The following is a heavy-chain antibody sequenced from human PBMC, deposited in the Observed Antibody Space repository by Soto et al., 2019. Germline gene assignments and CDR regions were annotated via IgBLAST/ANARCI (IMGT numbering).Heavy chain of an antibody. Sequence: EVQLVESGGGLVQPGGSLRLSCAASGLTFSNYWMSWVRQAPGKGLEWVASINQDGTLKYYVDSVKGRFTISRDNAQNSFFLQMSSRRAGDTAVFYCGRCQCSGWSLDIWGQGPLLSFSS. CDR1: GLTFSNYW. J-gene: IGHJ4*02. CDR3: GRCQCSGWSLDI. V-gene: IGHV3-7*01. CDR2: INQDGTLK. D-gene: IGHD6-19*01.